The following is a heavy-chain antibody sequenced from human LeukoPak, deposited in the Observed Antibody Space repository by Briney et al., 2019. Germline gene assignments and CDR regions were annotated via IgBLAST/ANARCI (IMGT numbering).Heavy chain of an antibody. V-gene: IGHV1-69*06. CDR2: IIPIFGTA. CDR3: ARGLQENLAWLTAFSAFDI. Sequence: SVKVSCKASGGTFSSYAISWVRQAPGQGLEWMGGIIPIFGTANYAQKFQGRVTITADKSTSTAYMELSSLRSEDTAVYYCARGLQENLAWLTAFSAFDIWGQGTMVTVSS. J-gene: IGHJ3*02. CDR1: GGTFSSYA. D-gene: IGHD6-19*01.